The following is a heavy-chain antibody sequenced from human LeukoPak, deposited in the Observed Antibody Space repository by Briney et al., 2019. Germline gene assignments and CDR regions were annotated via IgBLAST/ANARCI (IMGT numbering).Heavy chain of an antibody. CDR1: GFTFSSYW. V-gene: IGHV3-74*01. CDR3: ARREGLQSLYYFDY. D-gene: IGHD4-11*01. CDR2: INSDGSST. Sequence: GGSLRLSCAASGFTFSSYWMHWVRQAPGKGLVWVSRINSDGSSTSYADSVKGRFTISRDNAKNTLYLQMNSLRAEDTAVYYCARREGLQSLYYFDYWGQGTLVTVSS. J-gene: IGHJ4*02.